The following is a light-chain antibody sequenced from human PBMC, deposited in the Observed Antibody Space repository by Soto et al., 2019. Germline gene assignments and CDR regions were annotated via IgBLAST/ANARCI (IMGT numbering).Light chain of an antibody. CDR1: QSVSSY. Sequence: EIVLTQSPATLSLSPGERATLSCRASQSVSSYLAWYQHKPGQAPRLLIYDTSNRATGIPARFSGSGSGTDFTLTISSLEPEDFAVYYCQQRSNWPHTFGQGTRLEIK. J-gene: IGKJ5*01. CDR2: DTS. V-gene: IGKV3-11*01. CDR3: QQRSNWPHT.